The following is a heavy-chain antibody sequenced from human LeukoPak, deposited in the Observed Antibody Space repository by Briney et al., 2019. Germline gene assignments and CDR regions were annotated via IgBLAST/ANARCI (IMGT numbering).Heavy chain of an antibody. V-gene: IGHV4-4*09. CDR3: AAYDSSGYYWDY. CDR1: GGSISSYY. CDR2: IYTSGST. J-gene: IGHJ4*02. D-gene: IGHD3-22*01. Sequence: SETLSLTCTVSGGSISSYYWSWIRQPPGKGLEWIGYIYTSGSTNYNPSLKSRVTISVDTFKNQFSLKLSSVTAADTAVYYCAAYDSSGYYWDYWGQGTLVTVSS.